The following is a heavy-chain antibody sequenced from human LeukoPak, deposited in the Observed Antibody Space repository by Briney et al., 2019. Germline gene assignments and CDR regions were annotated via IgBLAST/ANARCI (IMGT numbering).Heavy chain of an antibody. CDR1: GFPFNRFA. Sequence: GGSLTLSCTASGFPFNRFAMSWVRQAPGQGLAWVSAISGGGDAHYADSVKGRFTISRDNSKNPLFLHMNNLTADDTALYYCAKEGITGADSWGQGTLVSVSS. CDR2: ISGGGDA. CDR3: AKEGITGADS. J-gene: IGHJ4*02. V-gene: IGHV3-23*01.